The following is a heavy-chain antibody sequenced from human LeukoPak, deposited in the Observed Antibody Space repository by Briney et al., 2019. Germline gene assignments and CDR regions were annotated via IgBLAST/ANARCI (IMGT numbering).Heavy chain of an antibody. D-gene: IGHD3-3*01. CDR3: ARVFGTYYNFWSGYSYYYYGMDV. V-gene: IGHV1-8*01. Sequence: ASVKVSCKASGYTFTSYGINWVRQATGQGLEWMGWMNPNSGNTGYAQKFQGRVTMTRNTSISTAYMELSSLRSEDTAVYYCARVFGTYYNFWSGYSYYYYGMDVWGQGTTVTVSS. J-gene: IGHJ6*02. CDR2: MNPNSGNT. CDR1: GYTFTSYG.